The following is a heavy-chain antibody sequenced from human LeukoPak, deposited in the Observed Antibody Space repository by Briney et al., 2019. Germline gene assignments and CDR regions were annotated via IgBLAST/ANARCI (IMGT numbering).Heavy chain of an antibody. D-gene: IGHD6-19*01. CDR3: VRGDSKSGWYSAFDI. Sequence: PSETLSLTCAAYGGSFSCYYWSWIRQPPGKGLEWMGVINHSGSTNYNPSPKTRVTRSVDTPKNQFSLKLSSATAADTAVYYCVRGDSKSGWYSAFDIWGQGTMVTVSS. J-gene: IGHJ3*02. V-gene: IGHV4-34*01. CDR1: GGSFSCYY. CDR2: INHSGST.